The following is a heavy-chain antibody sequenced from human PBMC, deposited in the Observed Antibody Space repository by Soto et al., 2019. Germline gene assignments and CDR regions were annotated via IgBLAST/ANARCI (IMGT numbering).Heavy chain of an antibody. CDR3: ATGGNYYGTSALAY. V-gene: IGHV1-69*01. CDR2: IIPIFGTP. J-gene: IGHJ4*02. D-gene: IGHD3-10*01. CDR1: GDSFSSYA. Sequence: QVQLVQSVAEVKKPGSSVKVSCKASGDSFSSYAISWVRQAPGHGLEGMGRIIPIFGTPNYAQRVGGRVTITADESTGTANVELSSLRSDDTAVYYCATGGNYYGTSALAYWGQGTLVTVSS.